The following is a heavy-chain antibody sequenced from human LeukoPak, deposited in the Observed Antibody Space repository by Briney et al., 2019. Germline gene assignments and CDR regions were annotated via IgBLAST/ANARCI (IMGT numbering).Heavy chain of an antibody. J-gene: IGHJ4*02. CDR3: ATWWELQEPYYFDY. CDR1: GGSISSYY. Sequence: SETLSLTCTVSGGSISSYYWSWIRQPPGKGLEWIGYIYYSGSTNYNPSLKSRVTISVDTSKNQSSLKLSSVTAADTAVYYCATWWELQEPYYFDYWGQGTLVTVSS. D-gene: IGHD1-26*01. V-gene: IGHV4-59*01. CDR2: IYYSGST.